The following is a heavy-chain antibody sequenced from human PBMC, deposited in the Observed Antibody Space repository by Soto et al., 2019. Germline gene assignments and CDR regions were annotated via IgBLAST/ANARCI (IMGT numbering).Heavy chain of an antibody. CDR2: IYPGDSDT. D-gene: IGHD6-19*01. Sequence: PGDSLKISCKGSGYSFITYWIGWVLQIPGKGLEWMGTIYPGDSDTRYSPSFQGQVTLSVDKSISTAYLQWSSLKASDTAMYYCARQYSSGWDHWGQGTLVTVSS. J-gene: IGHJ4*02. V-gene: IGHV5-51*01. CDR3: ARQYSSGWDH. CDR1: GYSFITYW.